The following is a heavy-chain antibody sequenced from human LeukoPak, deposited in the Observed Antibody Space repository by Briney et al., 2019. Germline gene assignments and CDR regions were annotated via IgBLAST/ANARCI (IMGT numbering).Heavy chain of an antibody. D-gene: IGHD4-17*01. J-gene: IGHJ4*02. CDR3: AKDLSGTVTYFDY. V-gene: IGHV3-23*01. CDR2: ISGSGGSA. CDR1: GFTFSSYA. Sequence: GGSLRLSCAASGFTFSSYAMSWVRQAPGKGLEWVSAISGSGGSAYYADSVKGRFTISRDNSKNTLYLQMNSLRAEDTAVYYCAKDLSGTVTYFDYWGQGTLVTVSS.